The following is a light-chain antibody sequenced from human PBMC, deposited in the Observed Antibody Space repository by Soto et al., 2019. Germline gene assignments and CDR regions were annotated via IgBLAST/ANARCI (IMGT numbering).Light chain of an antibody. CDR1: QTVSRY. CDR3: QQRSTWPLFT. V-gene: IGKV3-11*01. Sequence: VLTQSPATLFLSPGERATLSCRASQTVSRYLAWYQQKPGQAPRLLIYYASNRATGIPARFSGSGSGTAYTLTISRLEHEDFAVYYCQQRSTWPLFTFGGGTKVEI. J-gene: IGKJ4*01. CDR2: YAS.